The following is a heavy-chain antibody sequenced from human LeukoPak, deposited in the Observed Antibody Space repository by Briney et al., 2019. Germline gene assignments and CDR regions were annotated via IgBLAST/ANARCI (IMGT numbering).Heavy chain of an antibody. V-gene: IGHV3-48*03. D-gene: IGHD6-13*01. J-gene: IGHJ4*02. CDR3: ARAGILAAGTDY. CDR2: ISSSGSTI. CDR1: GFSFSSYE. Sequence: GGSLRLSCAASGFSFSSYEMNWVRQAPGKGLEWVSYISSSGSTIYYADSVKGRFTISRDNAKKSLYLQMNSLRAEDTAVYYCARAGILAAGTDYWGQGTLVTVSS.